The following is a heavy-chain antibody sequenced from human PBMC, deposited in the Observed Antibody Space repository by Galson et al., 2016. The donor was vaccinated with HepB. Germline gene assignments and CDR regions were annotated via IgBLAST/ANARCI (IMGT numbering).Heavy chain of an antibody. CDR1: GFTFSNYW. CDR3: ARWDSYGDREYFHH. D-gene: IGHD4-17*01. J-gene: IGHJ1*01. Sequence: SLRLSCAASGFTFSNYWMSWVRQAAGKGLEWVANIKQDKSEKYYMDSVKGRFTITRDNAKNSLYLQMNSLTVEDTAVYYCARWDSYGDREYFHHWGQGTLVTVSS. CDR2: IKQDKSEK. V-gene: IGHV3-7*01.